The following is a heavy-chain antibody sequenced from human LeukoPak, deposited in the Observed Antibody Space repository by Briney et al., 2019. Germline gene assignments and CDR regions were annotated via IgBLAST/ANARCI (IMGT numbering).Heavy chain of an antibody. V-gene: IGHV1-18*01. CDR2: INTYNGNT. CDR1: GYTFTSYG. J-gene: IGHJ4*02. D-gene: IGHD4/OR15-4a*01. CDR3: ARDQESAFDY. Sequence: ASVTVSCKASGYTFTSYGISWARQAPGQGLEWMGWINTYNGNTNYAQKLQGRVTMTTDTSTSTAYMELRSLRSDDTAVYYCARDQESAFDYWGQGTLVTVSS.